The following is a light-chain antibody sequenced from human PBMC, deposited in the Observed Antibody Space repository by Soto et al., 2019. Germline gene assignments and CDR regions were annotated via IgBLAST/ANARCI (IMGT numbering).Light chain of an antibody. Sequence: QSALTQPASVSGSPGQSSTISCTGTSSDIGGYNYISWYQQLPGKAPKFIIYDVRNRPSGVSNRFSGSRSGNTASLTISGLQAEDEADYYCSSYTSSSTVIFGGGTKVTVL. CDR2: DVR. J-gene: IGLJ2*01. V-gene: IGLV2-14*01. CDR3: SSYTSSSTVI. CDR1: SSDIGGYNY.